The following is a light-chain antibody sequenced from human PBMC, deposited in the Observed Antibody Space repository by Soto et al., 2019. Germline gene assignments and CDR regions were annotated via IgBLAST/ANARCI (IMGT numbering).Light chain of an antibody. CDR2: DVS. V-gene: IGLV2-14*03. J-gene: IGLJ1*01. CDR3: SSYTTSNTRQIV. CDR1: RSDVCGYNY. Sequence: QSSLTQPASLFGAPGQSITISCTGTRSDVCGYNYVSWNQHHPGKAPKLIIYDVSNRPSGVSIRFSGSKSDNTASLTISGLQPEDEADYHCSSYTTSNTRQIVFGTGTKVPVL.